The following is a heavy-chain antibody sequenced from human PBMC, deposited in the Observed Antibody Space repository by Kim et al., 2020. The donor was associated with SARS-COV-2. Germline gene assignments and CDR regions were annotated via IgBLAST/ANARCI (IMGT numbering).Heavy chain of an antibody. J-gene: IGHJ6*02. CDR1: GGSFSGYY. CDR2: INHSGST. CDR3: ARFRIVSYYYYYGMDV. V-gene: IGHV4-34*01. Sequence: SETLSLTCAVYGGSFSGYYWSWIRQPPGKGLEWIGEINHSGSTNYNPSLKSRVTISVDTSKNQFSLKLSSVTAADTAVYYCARFRIVSYYYYYGMDVWGQGTTVTVSS. D-gene: IGHD3-16*02.